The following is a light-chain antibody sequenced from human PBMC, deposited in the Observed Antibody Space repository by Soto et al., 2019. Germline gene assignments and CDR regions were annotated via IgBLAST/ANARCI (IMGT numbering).Light chain of an antibody. V-gene: IGLV2-14*01. CDR3: SSYTSSSTRV. CDR2: EVS. J-gene: IGLJ3*02. CDR1: SSDVGVYNY. Sequence: QSALTQPASVSGSPGQSITISCTGTSSDVGVYNYVSWYQQHPGKAPKLIIFEVSNRPSGFSNRFSGSKSANTASLTISGLQAEDEADYYCSSYTSSSTRVFGGGTKLTVL.